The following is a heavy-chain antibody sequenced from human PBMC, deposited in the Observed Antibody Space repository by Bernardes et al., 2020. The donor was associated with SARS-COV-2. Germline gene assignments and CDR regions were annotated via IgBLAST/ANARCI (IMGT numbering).Heavy chain of an antibody. Sequence: SETLCLTCTVSGCSISTSSYYWGCIRPPPGKGREWIGSLYYSVSTYYNPSLKSRVTISVDTSKNQFSLKLSSVTAADTAVYYCARHGRDTIFGVVIILGGFDYWGQGTLVTVSS. D-gene: IGHD3-3*01. V-gene: IGHV4-39*01. CDR3: ARHGRDTIFGVVIILGGFDY. J-gene: IGHJ4*02. CDR1: GCSISTSSYY. CDR2: LYYSVST.